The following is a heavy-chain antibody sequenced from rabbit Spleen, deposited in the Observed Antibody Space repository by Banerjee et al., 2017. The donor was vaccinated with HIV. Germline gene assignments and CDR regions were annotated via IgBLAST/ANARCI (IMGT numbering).Heavy chain of an antibody. Sequence: QEQLVESGGGLVQPEGSLTLTCTASGFDFSSNAMCWVRQAPGKGPEWIACIYGGDGSTYYASWAKGRFTISKTSSTTVTLEMTSLTVADTATYFCARGSAAMTMLITGYYLGLWGQGTLVTV. CDR2: IYGGDGST. CDR3: ARGSAAMTMLITGYYLGL. D-gene: IGHD2-1*01. CDR1: GFDFSSNA. J-gene: IGHJ4*01. V-gene: IGHV1S47*01.